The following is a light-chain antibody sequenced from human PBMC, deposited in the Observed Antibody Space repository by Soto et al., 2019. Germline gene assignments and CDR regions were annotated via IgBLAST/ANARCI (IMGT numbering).Light chain of an antibody. CDR3: SSYAGRTLYV. V-gene: IGLV2-14*01. Sequence: QSALTQPASVSGSPGQSITISCTGTSGDVGGYYYVSWYQQLSGKAPKLMISEVSNRPSGVSNRFSGSKSGNTASLTVSGLQPEDEADYYCSSYAGRTLYVFGTGTKVTVL. CDR1: SGDVGGYYY. J-gene: IGLJ1*01. CDR2: EVS.